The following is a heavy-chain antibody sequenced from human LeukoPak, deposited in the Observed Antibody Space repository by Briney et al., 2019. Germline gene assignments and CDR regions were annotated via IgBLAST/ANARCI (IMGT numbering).Heavy chain of an antibody. V-gene: IGHV3-9*01. CDR2: ISWNSGSI. CDR1: GFTFDDYA. CDR3: ATRQGVTTDFDY. J-gene: IGHJ4*02. Sequence: GGSLRLSCAASGFTFDDYAMHWVRQAPGKGLEWVSGISWNSGSIGCADSVKGRFTISRDNAKNSLYLQMNSLRAEDTALYYCATRQGVTTDFDYWGQGTLVTVSS. D-gene: IGHD4-17*01.